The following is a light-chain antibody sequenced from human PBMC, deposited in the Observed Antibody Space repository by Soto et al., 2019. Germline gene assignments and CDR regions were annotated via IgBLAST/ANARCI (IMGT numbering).Light chain of an antibody. CDR2: SAS. CDR1: QSISSR. V-gene: IGKV1-12*01. CDR3: HQSNSFPLT. Sequence: DIQMTQSPSSVSASVGDRVTLTCRASQSISSRLAWYQQKPGTAPNLLIYSASSLQSGVPSRFSGSGSETDFTLTIGSLQPEALATYYCHQSNSFPLTFGRGTKVEIK. J-gene: IGKJ4*01.